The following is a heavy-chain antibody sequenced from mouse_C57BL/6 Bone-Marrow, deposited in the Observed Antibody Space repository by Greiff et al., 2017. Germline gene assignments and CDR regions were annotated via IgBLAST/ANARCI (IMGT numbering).Heavy chain of an antibody. CDR1: GYTFTSYW. J-gene: IGHJ2*01. Sequence: QVQLQQPGAELVKPGASVKMSCKASGYTFTSYWITWVKQRPGQGLEWIGDIYPTSGRTNYNEKFKSKAILTVDTSSNTAYMQLSSLTSEDSAVFYCAISGPLGRSFDNWGQGTTLSVSS. V-gene: IGHV1-55*01. CDR3: AISGPLGRSFDN. D-gene: IGHD4-1*01. CDR2: IYPTSGRT.